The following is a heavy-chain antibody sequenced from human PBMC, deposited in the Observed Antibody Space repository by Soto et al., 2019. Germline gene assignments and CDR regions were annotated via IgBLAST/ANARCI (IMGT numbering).Heavy chain of an antibody. CDR2: IYHSGST. CDR3: ARAGDSSGPVALGY. V-gene: IGHV4-30-2*01. J-gene: IGHJ4*02. Sequence: QLQLQESGSGLVKPSQTLSLTCAVSGGSISSGGSSWSWIRQPPGKGLEWIGYIYHSGSTYYNPYLKSRVNISVDRSKNQFSLKLSSVTAADTAVYYCARAGDSSGPVALGYWGQGTLVTVSS. CDR1: GGSISSGGSS. D-gene: IGHD6-19*01.